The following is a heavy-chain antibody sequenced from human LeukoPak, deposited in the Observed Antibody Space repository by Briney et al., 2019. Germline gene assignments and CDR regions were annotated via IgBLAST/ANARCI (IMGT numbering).Heavy chain of an antibody. V-gene: IGHV3-72*01. Sequence: GGSLRLSCAASGLTFSDHYMDWVRQAPGKGLEWVGRTRNKANSYTTEYAASVKGRFTISRDDSKNSLYLQMNSLKTEDTAVYYCARRGSSGSYSYWGQGTLVTVSS. CDR3: ARRGSSGSYSY. J-gene: IGHJ4*02. D-gene: IGHD1-26*01. CDR2: TRNKANSYTT. CDR1: GLTFSDHY.